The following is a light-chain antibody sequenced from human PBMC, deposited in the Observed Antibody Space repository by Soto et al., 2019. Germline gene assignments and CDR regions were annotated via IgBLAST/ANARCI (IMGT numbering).Light chain of an antibody. J-gene: IGKJ3*01. CDR2: AAS. CDR1: QGIRSY. V-gene: IGKV1-9*01. Sequence: IQLTQSPSFLSASVGDRVTITCRASQGIRSYLAWYQQKPGKAPKLLIYAASTLQSGVPSRFSGSGSGTEFTLTISSLQPEDFATYYCQQLNSYPLTFGPGTKVDIK. CDR3: QQLNSYPLT.